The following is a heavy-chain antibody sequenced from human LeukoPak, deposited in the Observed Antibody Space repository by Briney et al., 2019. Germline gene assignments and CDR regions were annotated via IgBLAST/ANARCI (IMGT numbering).Heavy chain of an antibody. D-gene: IGHD2-15*01. CDR3: ASTSGYCSGSYCYSFRFMDV. CDR2: IYTSGST. Sequence: SETLSLTCTVSGGSISSGSYYWSWIRQPAGKGLEWIGRIYTSGSTNYNPSLKSRVTISVDTSKNQFSLKPTSVTAADTAVYYCASTSGYCSGSYCYSFRFMDVWGKGTTVTISS. V-gene: IGHV4-61*02. J-gene: IGHJ6*04. CDR1: GGSISSGSYY.